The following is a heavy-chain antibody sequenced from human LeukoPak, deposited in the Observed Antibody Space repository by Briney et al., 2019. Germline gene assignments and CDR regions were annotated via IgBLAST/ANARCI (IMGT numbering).Heavy chain of an antibody. CDR1: GGSISSSTYY. J-gene: IGHJ4*02. CDR2: IHYSGST. Sequence: PSETLSPTCTVSGGSISSSTYYWGWIRQPPGKGLEWIGSIHYSGSTYYNPSLESRVTISVDTSKNQFSLKLSSVTAADTAVHYCARLASGRFFDYWGQGTLVTVSS. V-gene: IGHV4-39*01. CDR3: ARLASGRFFDY. D-gene: IGHD1-26*01.